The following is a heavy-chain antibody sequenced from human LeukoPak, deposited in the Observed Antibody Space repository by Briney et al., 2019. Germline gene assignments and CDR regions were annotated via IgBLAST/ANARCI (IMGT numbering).Heavy chain of an antibody. CDR1: GFTFSSYS. Sequence: GGSLRLSCAASGFTFSSYSMNWVRQAPGKGLEWVSYISSSSSTIYYADSVKGRFTISRDNAKNSLYLQMNSLRAEDMAVYYCARDYMVRYFDLWGRGTLVTVSS. J-gene: IGHJ2*01. D-gene: IGHD3-10*01. CDR3: ARDYMVRYFDL. V-gene: IGHV3-48*01. CDR2: ISSSSSTI.